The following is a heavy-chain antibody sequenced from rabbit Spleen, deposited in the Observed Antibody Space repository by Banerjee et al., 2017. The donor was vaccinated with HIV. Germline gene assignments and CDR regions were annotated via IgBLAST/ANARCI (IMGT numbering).Heavy chain of an antibody. V-gene: IGHV1S40*01. Sequence: QSLEESGGDLVKPGASLTLTCTASGFSFSSRYYMCWVRQAPGKGLECIACIYADRSGSTYYANWAKGRFTISRTSSTTVTLQMTSLTVADTATYFCARDTGSSFSSYGMDLWGQGTLVTVS. CDR3: ARDTGSSFSSYGMDL. CDR1: GFSFSSRYY. D-gene: IGHD8-1*01. CDR2: IYADRSGST. J-gene: IGHJ3*01.